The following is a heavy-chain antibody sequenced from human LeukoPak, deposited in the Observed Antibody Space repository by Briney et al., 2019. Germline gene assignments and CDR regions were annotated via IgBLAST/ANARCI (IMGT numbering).Heavy chain of an antibody. CDR3: ARGRTTYDYVWGSYRPPDY. V-gene: IGHV4-61*02. J-gene: IGHJ4*02. CDR1: GGSISSSSYY. Sequence: PSETLSLTCTVSGGSISSSSYYWSWIRQPAGKGLEWIGRIYTSGSTNYNPSLKSRVTISVDTSKNQFSLKLSSVTAADTAVHYCARGRTTYDYVWGSYRPPDYWGQGTLVTVSS. CDR2: IYTSGST. D-gene: IGHD3-16*02.